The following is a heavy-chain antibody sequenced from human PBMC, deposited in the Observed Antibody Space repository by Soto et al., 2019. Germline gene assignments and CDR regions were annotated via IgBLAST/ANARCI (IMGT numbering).Heavy chain of an antibody. J-gene: IGHJ5*02. CDR3: VRDGTKTLRDWFDP. Sequence: SETLSLICTVSGASISGFYWSWIRKSAGKGLEWIGRIYATGTTDYNPSLKSRVMMSVDTSKKQFSLKLRSVTAADTAVYYCVRDGTKTLRDWFDPWGQGISVTVSS. V-gene: IGHV4-4*07. D-gene: IGHD1-1*01. CDR2: IYATGTT. CDR1: GASISGFY.